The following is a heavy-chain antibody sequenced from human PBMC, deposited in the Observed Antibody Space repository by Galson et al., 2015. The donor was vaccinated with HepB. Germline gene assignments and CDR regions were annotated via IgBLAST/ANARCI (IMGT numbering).Heavy chain of an antibody. CDR3: ATAPPGGSYYGRFDY. D-gene: IGHD1-26*01. CDR2: FDPEDGET. CDR1: GYTLTELS. Sequence: SVKVSCKVSGYTLTELSMHWVRQAPGKGLEWMGGFDPEDGETIYAQKFQGRVTMTEDTSTDTAYMELSSLRSEDTAVYYCATAPPGGSYYGRFDYWGQGTLVTVSS. V-gene: IGHV1-24*01. J-gene: IGHJ4*02.